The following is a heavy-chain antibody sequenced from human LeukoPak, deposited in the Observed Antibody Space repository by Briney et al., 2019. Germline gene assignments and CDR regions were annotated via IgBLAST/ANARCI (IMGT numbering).Heavy chain of an antibody. CDR3: AREVVVVPAAGWFDP. CDR2: INPNSGGT. CDR1: GYTFTGYY. D-gene: IGHD2-2*01. J-gene: IGHJ5*02. Sequence: ASVKVSCKASGYTFTGYYMHWVRQAPGQGLEWMGWINPNSGGTNYAQKFQGRVTMTRDTSISTAYMELSRLRSDDTAVYYCAREVVVVPAAGWFDPWGQGTLVTVSS. V-gene: IGHV1-2*02.